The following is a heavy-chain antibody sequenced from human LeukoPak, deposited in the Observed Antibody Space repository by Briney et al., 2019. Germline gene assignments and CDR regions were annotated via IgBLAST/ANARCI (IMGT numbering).Heavy chain of an antibody. CDR3: ARLINNDNSGDADTFDM. J-gene: IGHJ3*02. CDR2: IDYSGST. D-gene: IGHD3-22*01. Sequence: SETLSLICTVSGGSIRSHLWSWIRQTPGKGLEWIGYIDYSGSTRYNPSLQSRVSISVDTSKNQFSLKLTSVTATDTAVYYCARLINNDNSGDADTFDMWGQGTVVTVFS. V-gene: IGHV4-59*11. CDR1: GGSIRSHL.